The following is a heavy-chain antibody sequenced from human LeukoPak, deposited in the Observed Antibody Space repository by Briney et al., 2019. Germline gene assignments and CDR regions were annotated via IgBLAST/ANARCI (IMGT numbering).Heavy chain of an antibody. J-gene: IGHJ6*03. V-gene: IGHV4-34*01. Sequence: SETLSLTCAVYGGSFSGYYWSWIRQPPGKGLEWIGEINHSGSTNYNPSLKSRVTISVDTSKNQFSLKLSSVTAADTAVYYCARRRVPNYYYYYYMDVWGKGTTVTVSS. CDR1: GGSFSGYY. CDR2: INHSGST. CDR3: ARRRVPNYYYYYYMDV.